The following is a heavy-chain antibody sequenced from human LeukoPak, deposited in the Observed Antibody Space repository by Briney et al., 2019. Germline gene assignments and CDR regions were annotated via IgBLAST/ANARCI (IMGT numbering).Heavy chain of an antibody. V-gene: IGHV3-33*03. CDR2: VWSGGNYK. Sequence: GGSLRLSCAASGYIFSYHAVHWVRQAPGKGLERVAQVWSGGNYKYYGDSVRGRFFISRDDSKNTAYLQMNSVRVEDTAVYYGAKEGQDIAPSGFDNWGQGPLVTVSS. CDR1: GYIFSYHA. J-gene: IGHJ4*02. CDR3: AKEGQDIAPSGFDN. D-gene: IGHD1-14*01.